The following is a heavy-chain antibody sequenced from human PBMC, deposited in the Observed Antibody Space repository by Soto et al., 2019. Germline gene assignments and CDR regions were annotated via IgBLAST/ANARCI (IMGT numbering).Heavy chain of an antibody. Sequence: GGSLRLSCASSGLPFSSYSMNWVRQATGKGLEWVSSISSSSSYIYYADSVKGRFTISRDNAKNSLYLQMNSLRAEDTAVYYCAREHTLYSSGWYFWFDPWGQGTLVTVSS. V-gene: IGHV3-21*01. D-gene: IGHD6-19*01. CDR2: ISSSSSYI. CDR1: GLPFSSYS. CDR3: AREHTLYSSGWYFWFDP. J-gene: IGHJ5*02.